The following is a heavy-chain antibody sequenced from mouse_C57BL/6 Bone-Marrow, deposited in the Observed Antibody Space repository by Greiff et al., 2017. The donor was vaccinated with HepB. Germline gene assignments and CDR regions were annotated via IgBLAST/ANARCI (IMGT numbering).Heavy chain of an antibody. Sequence: DVMLVESGGDLVKPGGSLKLSCAASGFTFSSYGMSWVRQTPDKRLEWVATISSGGSYTYYPDSVKGRFTISRDNAKNTLYLQMSSLKSEDTAMYYCARGGYYGSSYYFDYWGQGTTLTVSS. CDR2: ISSGGSYT. J-gene: IGHJ2*01. CDR3: ARGGYYGSSYYFDY. D-gene: IGHD1-1*01. V-gene: IGHV5-6*02. CDR1: GFTFSSYG.